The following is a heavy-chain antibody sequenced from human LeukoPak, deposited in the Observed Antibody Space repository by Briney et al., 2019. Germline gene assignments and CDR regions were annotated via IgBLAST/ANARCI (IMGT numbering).Heavy chain of an antibody. J-gene: IGHJ5*02. V-gene: IGHV1-24*01. CDR3: ATDYHIS. Sequence: ASVKVSCKVSRYTLAELSMHCLPQVPGKGLEWIGNFDPIDGETIYAPIFQGRLTMTEDTSTDTAYMELSSLPSEDTAIYYCATDYHISWGQGTLVTVSS. CDR2: FDPIDGET. D-gene: IGHD2-21*01. CDR1: RYTLAELS.